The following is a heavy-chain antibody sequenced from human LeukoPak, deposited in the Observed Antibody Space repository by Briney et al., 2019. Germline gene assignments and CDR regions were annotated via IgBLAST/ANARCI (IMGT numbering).Heavy chain of an antibody. V-gene: IGHV3-21*01. D-gene: IGHD3-9*01. Sequence: SGGSLRLSCAASGFTFSSYSMNWVRQAPGKGLEWVSSISSSSSYIYYADSVKGRFTISRDNSRNTLFLQMDSLRAEDTAVYYCAKDAILSQDAFDIWGQGTMVTVSS. CDR1: GFTFSSYS. CDR2: ISSSSSYI. J-gene: IGHJ3*02. CDR3: AKDAILSQDAFDI.